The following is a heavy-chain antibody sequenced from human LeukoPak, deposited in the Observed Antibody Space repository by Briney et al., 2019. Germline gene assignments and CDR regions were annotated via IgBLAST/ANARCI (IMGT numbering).Heavy chain of an antibody. Sequence: PSETLSLTCTVSGGSISSSSYYWGWIRQPPGKGLEWIGSIYYSGSTYYNPSLKSRVTISVDSSKNQFSLKLSSVTAADTAVYYCARLRSLGVAGKWTEFDYWGQGTLVTVSS. CDR3: ARLRSLGVAGKWTEFDY. CDR1: GGSISSSSYY. CDR2: IYYSGST. D-gene: IGHD6-19*01. V-gene: IGHV4-39*01. J-gene: IGHJ4*02.